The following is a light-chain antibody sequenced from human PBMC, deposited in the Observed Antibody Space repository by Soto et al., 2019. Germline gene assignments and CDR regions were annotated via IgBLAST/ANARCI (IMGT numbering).Light chain of an antibody. Sequence: QSVLTQPPSASGTPGQRVTISCSGSTSNIGSNTVSWYQHLPGTAPKLLIYSNDQRPSGVPDRFSGSKSGTSASLAISGLQSEDEADYYCATWDDSLSGFVVFGGGTQLTVL. CDR3: ATWDDSLSGFVV. V-gene: IGLV1-44*01. CDR1: TSNIGSNT. J-gene: IGLJ7*01. CDR2: SND.